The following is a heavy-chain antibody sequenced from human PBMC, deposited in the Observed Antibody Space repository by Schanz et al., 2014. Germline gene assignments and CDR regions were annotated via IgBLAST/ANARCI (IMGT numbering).Heavy chain of an antibody. CDR3: ARESSNDIVLVPGAVFDH. V-gene: IGHV3-66*02. Sequence: EVQLAESGGGLVQPGGSLRLSCAVSGFIVRSNYMTWVRQAPGKGLEWVSFVHPGGSTYYPDSVKGRFTISRDNSKNTLYLQMNSLRPGDTAVYYCARESSNDIVLVPGAVFDHWGQGILVTVSS. CDR2: VHPGGST. CDR1: GFIVRSNY. J-gene: IGHJ4*02. D-gene: IGHD2-2*01.